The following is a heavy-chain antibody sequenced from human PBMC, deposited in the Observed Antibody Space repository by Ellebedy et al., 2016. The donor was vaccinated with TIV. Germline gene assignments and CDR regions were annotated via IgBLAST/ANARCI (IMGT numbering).Heavy chain of an antibody. CDR3: ARTGVDTGMALDS. Sequence: GESLKISCAASGFSFSTYSMTWVRQAPGRGLEWISYISRSGTTIYYADSVKGRFTISRDDAKNSLYLQMNSLRDEDTAVFYCARTGVDTGMALDSWGQGTLVTVSS. V-gene: IGHV3-48*02. D-gene: IGHD1-1*01. CDR2: ISRSGTTI. CDR1: GFSFSTYS. J-gene: IGHJ4*02.